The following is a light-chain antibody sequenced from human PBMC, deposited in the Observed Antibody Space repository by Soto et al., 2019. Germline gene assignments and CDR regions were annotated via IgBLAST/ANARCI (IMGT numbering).Light chain of an antibody. J-gene: IGKJ4*01. Sequence: DIQMTQSPSSLSASVGDRVTITCQASQEISNHLNWYQFKAGKPPKLLIFDASHLQSGVPVRFSGDGSQTLFTFTISSLQPEDIATYFCQQYEDLPLTFGGGTKVEI. CDR1: QEISNH. V-gene: IGKV1-33*01. CDR3: QQYEDLPLT. CDR2: DAS.